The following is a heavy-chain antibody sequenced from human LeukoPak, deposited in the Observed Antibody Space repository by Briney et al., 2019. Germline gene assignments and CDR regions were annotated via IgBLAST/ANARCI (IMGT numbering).Heavy chain of an antibody. V-gene: IGHV3-33*01. CDR3: AREVAPLYFHYGMDV. D-gene: IGHD2-21*01. CDR2: TWCDGRNN. Sequence: GGSLRLSCVASGFTFSSYGMHWVRQAPGKGLEWVAVTWCDGRNNYYAASVKGRFTISRDDSKTTVYLLMNSLRAEDTAVYYCAREVAPLYFHYGMDVWGEGTTVTVSS. J-gene: IGHJ6*01. CDR1: GFTFSSYG.